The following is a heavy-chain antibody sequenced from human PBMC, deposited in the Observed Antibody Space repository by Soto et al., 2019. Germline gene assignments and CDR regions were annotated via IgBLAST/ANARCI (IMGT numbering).Heavy chain of an antibody. CDR1: GFTFSSYA. D-gene: IGHD2-15*01. CDR3: ARDLWSCSGGSCYPWSPWFDP. CDR2: ISYDGSNK. Sequence: GGSLRLSCAASGFTFSSYAMHWVRQAPGKGLEWVAVISYDGSNKYYADSVKGRFTISRDNSKNTLYLQMNSLRAEDTAVYYCARDLWSCSGGSCYPWSPWFDPWGQGTLVTVSS. J-gene: IGHJ5*02. V-gene: IGHV3-30-3*01.